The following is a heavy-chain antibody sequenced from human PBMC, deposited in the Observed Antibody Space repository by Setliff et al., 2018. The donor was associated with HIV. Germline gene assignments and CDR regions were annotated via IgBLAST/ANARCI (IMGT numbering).Heavy chain of an antibody. J-gene: IGHJ6*03. Sequence: SETLSLTCAVYGGSFSGYYRFWIRQPPGKGLEWIGEINHSGSTNYNPSLKSRVTISVGTSKNQFSLKLSSVTAADTAVYYCARGPRYGSGNYCYYYYYMDVWGKGTTVTVSS. V-gene: IGHV4-34*01. CDR1: GGSFSGYY. CDR3: ARGPRYGSGNYCYYYYYMDV. CDR2: INHSGST. D-gene: IGHD3-10*01.